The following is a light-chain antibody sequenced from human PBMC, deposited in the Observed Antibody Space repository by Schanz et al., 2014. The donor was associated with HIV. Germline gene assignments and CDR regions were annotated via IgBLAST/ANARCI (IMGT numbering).Light chain of an antibody. CDR1: QSVGSY. V-gene: IGKV3-20*01. J-gene: IGKJ3*01. CDR2: DAS. Sequence: PGERATLSCRASQSVGSYLAWYQQRPGQAPRLLIYDASTRATGISDRFSGSGSGTDFTLTISRLEPEDFAVYYCQHYGSSFGPGTKVDIK. CDR3: QHYGSS.